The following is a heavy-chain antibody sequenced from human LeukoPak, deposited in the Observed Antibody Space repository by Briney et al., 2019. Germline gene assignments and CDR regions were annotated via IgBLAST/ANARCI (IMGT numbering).Heavy chain of an antibody. CDR1: GFTFSSYS. D-gene: IGHD2-15*01. V-gene: IGHV3-21*04. CDR2: ISCSSSYI. J-gene: IGHJ4*02. Sequence: GGSLRLSCAASGFTFSSYSMNWVRQAPGKGLEWVSSISCSSSYIYYADSVKGRFTISRDNAKNSLSLNMNSLNAGDTAVFQCEIISGVYHSQRDYWGQGTLVTVSS. CDR3: EIISGVYHSQRDY.